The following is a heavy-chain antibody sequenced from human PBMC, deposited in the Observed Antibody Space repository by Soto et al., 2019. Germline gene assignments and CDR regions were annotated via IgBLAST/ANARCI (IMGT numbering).Heavy chain of an antibody. CDR2: IYYSGST. J-gene: IGHJ4*02. Sequence: PSETLSLTCTVSGGSISSYYWSWIRQPPGKGLEWIGYIYYSGSTNYNPSLKSRVTISVDTSKNQFSLKLSSVTAADTAVYYCARHKGSGYGGYFDYWGQGTLVTGSS. D-gene: IGHD5-12*01. V-gene: IGHV4-59*08. CDR3: ARHKGSGYGGYFDY. CDR1: GGSISSYY.